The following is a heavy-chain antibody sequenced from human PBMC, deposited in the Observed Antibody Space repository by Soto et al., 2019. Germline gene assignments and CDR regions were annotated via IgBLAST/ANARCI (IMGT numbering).Heavy chain of an antibody. CDR1: GYSISSGYY. V-gene: IGHV4-38-2*02. CDR3: ARDPGRTNYYYYGMDV. J-gene: IGHJ6*02. Sequence: SETLSLTCAVSGYSISSGYYWGWIRQPPGKGLEWIGSIYHSGSTYYNPSLKSRVTISVDTSKNQFSLKLSSVTAADTAVYYCARDPGRTNYYYYGMDVWGQGTTVTVSS. CDR2: IYHSGST.